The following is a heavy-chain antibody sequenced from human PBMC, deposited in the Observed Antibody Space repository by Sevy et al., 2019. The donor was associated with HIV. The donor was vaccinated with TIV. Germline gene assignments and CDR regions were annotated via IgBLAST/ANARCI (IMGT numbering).Heavy chain of an antibody. J-gene: IGHJ6*02. V-gene: IGHV3-7*01. CDR1: GFTFNMYW. CDR2: IKEDGSER. CDR3: ARHCSGGSCYSLLPHYYYGMDV. D-gene: IGHD2-15*01. Sequence: GGSLRLSCAASGFTFNMYWMTWVRQAPGKGLEWVANIKEDGSERKYLDSVKGRFIISRDNAKESLYLQINSLRAEDTAVYYCARHCSGGSCYSLLPHYYYGMDVWGQGTTVTVSS.